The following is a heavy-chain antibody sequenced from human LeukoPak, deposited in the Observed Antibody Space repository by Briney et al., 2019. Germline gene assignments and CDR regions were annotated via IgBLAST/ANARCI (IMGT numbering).Heavy chain of an antibody. CDR2: INWNGGST. Sequence: GGSLRLSCAASGFTFDDYGMSWVRQAPGKGLEWVSGINWNGGSTGYADSVKGRFTISRDNAKNSLYLQMNSLRAEDTALYYCARGQTELYYYDSSGYYFDYWGQGTLVTVSS. V-gene: IGHV3-20*04. D-gene: IGHD3-22*01. CDR1: GFTFDDYG. CDR3: ARGQTELYYYDSSGYYFDY. J-gene: IGHJ4*02.